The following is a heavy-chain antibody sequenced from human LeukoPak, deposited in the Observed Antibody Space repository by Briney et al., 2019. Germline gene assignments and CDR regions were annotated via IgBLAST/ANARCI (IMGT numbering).Heavy chain of an antibody. CDR1: GGTLSSYA. Sequence: ASVKVSCKASGGTLSSYAISWVRQAPGQGLEWMGGIIPIFGTANYAQKFQGRVTITADESTSTAYMELSSLRSEDTAVYYCASLVCSGGSCYSGAFDYWGQGTLVTVSS. J-gene: IGHJ4*02. CDR2: IIPIFGTA. V-gene: IGHV1-69*13. CDR3: ASLVCSGGSCYSGAFDY. D-gene: IGHD2-15*01.